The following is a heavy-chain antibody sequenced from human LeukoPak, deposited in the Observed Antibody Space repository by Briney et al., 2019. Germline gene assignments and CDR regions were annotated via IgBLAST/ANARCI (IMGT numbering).Heavy chain of an antibody. Sequence: PGGSLRLSCAASGFTFSSYSLNWVRQAPGKGLEWVSYISSSSSTIYYADSVKGRFTISRDNAKNSLYLQMNSLRAEDTAVYYCARADWDYYDSSGYYWSFDYWGQGTLVTVSS. D-gene: IGHD3-22*01. CDR3: ARADWDYYDSSGYYWSFDY. CDR2: ISSSSSTI. J-gene: IGHJ4*02. CDR1: GFTFSSYS. V-gene: IGHV3-48*04.